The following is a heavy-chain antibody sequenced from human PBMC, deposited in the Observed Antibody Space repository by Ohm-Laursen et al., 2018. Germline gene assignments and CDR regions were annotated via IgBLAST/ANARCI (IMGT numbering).Heavy chain of an antibody. D-gene: IGHD4-17*01. CDR1: GFTFTSYF. V-gene: IGHV1-46*01. CDR3: ARDKVYGDLSWSKYRPYYFDS. Sequence: ESSVKVSCKASGFTFTSYFLHWVRQAPGQGLEWMGIINPTDDSTFITQKFQGRVSMTRDTSTSTVYMELTSLRSEDTAVYYCARDKVYGDLSWSKYRPYYFDSWGQGTLVTVSS. J-gene: IGHJ4*02. CDR2: INPTDDST.